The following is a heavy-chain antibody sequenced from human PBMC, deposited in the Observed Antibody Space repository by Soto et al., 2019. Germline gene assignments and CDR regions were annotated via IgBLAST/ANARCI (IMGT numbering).Heavy chain of an antibody. D-gene: IGHD2-8*01. CDR2: TYYRSKWFN. J-gene: IGHJ5*01. CDR3: ARLIGNSWLDS. V-gene: IGHV6-1*01. Sequence: SQTLSLTCASSGGSVSTNSATWGWTRQSPSRGLEWLGRTYYRSKWFNDYAVSVKGRISINPDTSNNQFSLQLNSVTPDDTAVYYCARLIGNSWLDSWGQGTLVTVSS. CDR1: GGSVSTNSAT.